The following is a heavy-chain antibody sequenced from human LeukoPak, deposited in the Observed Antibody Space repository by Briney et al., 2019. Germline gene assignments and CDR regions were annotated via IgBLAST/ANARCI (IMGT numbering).Heavy chain of an antibody. Sequence: SETLSLTCTVSGGSISSHYWSWIRQPPGKGLEWIGHIYYSGSTNYNPSLKSRVTISVDTSKNQFSLKLSSVTAADTAVYYCARDLTGDFYYMDVWGKGTTLSVS. CDR3: ARDLTGDFYYMDV. V-gene: IGHV4-59*11. J-gene: IGHJ6*03. D-gene: IGHD1-14*01. CDR1: GGSISSHY. CDR2: IYYSGST.